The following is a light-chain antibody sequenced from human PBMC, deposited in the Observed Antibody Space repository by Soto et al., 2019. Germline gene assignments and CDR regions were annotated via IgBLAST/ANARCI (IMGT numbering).Light chain of an antibody. V-gene: IGKV1-9*01. Sequence: DIQLTQSPSFLSASVGDRVTITCRASQGISSYLAWYQQMPGKAPKLLIYDASSLESGVPSRFSGSGSGTEFTLTISSLQPDDFATYYCQQYNSYWWTFGQGTKVDIK. CDR1: QGISSY. J-gene: IGKJ1*01. CDR3: QQYNSYWWT. CDR2: DAS.